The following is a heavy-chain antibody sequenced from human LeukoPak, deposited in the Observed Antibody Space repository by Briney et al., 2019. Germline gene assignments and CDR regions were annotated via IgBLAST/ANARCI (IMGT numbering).Heavy chain of an antibody. V-gene: IGHV1-69*13. D-gene: IGHD3-10*01. J-gene: IGHJ5*02. Sequence: GASVKVSCKASGGTSSSYAISWVRQAPGQGLEWMGGIIPIFGTANYAQKFQGRVTITADESTSTAYMELSSLRSEDTAVYYCARGYYYGSGSYSPLFDPWGQGTLVTVSS. CDR2: IIPIFGTA. CDR3: ARGYYYGSGSYSPLFDP. CDR1: GGTSSSYA.